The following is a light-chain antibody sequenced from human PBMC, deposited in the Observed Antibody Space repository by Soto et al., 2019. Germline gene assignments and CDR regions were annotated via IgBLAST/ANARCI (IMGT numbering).Light chain of an antibody. V-gene: IGKV3-11*01. J-gene: IGKJ5*01. CDR2: DAS. CDR3: QHRSVWPVS. CDR1: QSVSSY. Sequence: EIVFTQSPGTRSSSPGERGTLSCSASQSVSSYLAWYQHKPGQAPRLLISDASNRATGIPARFSGSGSGTDFTLTISSLEPEDFAVYYCQHRSVWPVSCGQGKRRAIK.